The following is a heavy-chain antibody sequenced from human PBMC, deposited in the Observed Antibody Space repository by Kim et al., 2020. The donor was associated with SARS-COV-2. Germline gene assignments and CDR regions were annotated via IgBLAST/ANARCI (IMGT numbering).Heavy chain of an antibody. CDR1: GFTFSSYG. D-gene: IGHD2-8*01. V-gene: IGHV3-30*18. CDR2: ISYDGSNK. Sequence: GGSLRLSCAASGFTFSSYGMHWVRQAPGKGLEWVAVISYDGSNKYYADSVKGRFTISRDKSKNTLYLQMNRLRAEDTAVYYCAKDRKLCTNGVCYNFFDYWGQGALVTVSS. CDR3: AKDRKLCTNGVCYNFFDY. J-gene: IGHJ4*02.